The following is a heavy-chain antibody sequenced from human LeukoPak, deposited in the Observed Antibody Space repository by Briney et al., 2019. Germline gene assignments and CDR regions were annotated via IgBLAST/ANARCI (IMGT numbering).Heavy chain of an antibody. D-gene: IGHD3-22*01. J-gene: IGHJ5*02. CDR2: IFYSGTT. CDR1: GGFLRSSSYC. Sequence: SQTLSLTRTVSGGFLRSSSYCWGWIRQPRGRGREWLGPIFYSGTTYYNPSLKSRVTISVDTSKNQFSLKLSSVTAADTAVYYCARYYDGSGYYAASFDPWGQGTLVTVSS. V-gene: IGHV4-39*01. CDR3: ARYYDGSGYYAASFDP.